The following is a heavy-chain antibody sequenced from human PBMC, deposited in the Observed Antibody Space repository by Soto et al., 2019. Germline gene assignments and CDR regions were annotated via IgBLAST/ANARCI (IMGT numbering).Heavy chain of an antibody. Sequence: PGGSLRLSCAASGFTFSSYAMHWVRQAPGKGLEWVAVISYDGSNKYYADSVKGRFTISRDNSKNTLYLQMNSLRAEDTAVYYCARDRSPGGDYVAFVIDYWGQGTLVTVSS. CDR1: GFTFSSYA. CDR2: ISYDGSNK. D-gene: IGHD4-17*01. CDR3: ARDRSPGGDYVAFVIDY. J-gene: IGHJ4*02. V-gene: IGHV3-30-3*01.